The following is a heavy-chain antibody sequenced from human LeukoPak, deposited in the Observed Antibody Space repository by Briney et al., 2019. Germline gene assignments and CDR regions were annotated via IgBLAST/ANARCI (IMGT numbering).Heavy chain of an antibody. CDR1: GYTFTSYA. V-gene: IGHV1-3*03. D-gene: IGHD6-13*01. Sequence: ASVKVSCKASGYTFTSYAMHWVRQAPGQRLEWMGWINAGNGNTKYSQEFQGRVTITRDTSASTAYMELSSLRSEDTAVYYCARFIGYSSHEGYFDYWGQGTLVTVSS. CDR3: ARFIGYSSHEGYFDY. J-gene: IGHJ4*02. CDR2: INAGNGNT.